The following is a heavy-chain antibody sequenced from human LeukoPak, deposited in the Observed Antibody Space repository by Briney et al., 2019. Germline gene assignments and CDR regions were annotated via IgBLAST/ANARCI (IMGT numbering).Heavy chain of an antibody. V-gene: IGHV4-59*08. D-gene: IGHD6-13*01. J-gene: IGHJ3*02. Sequence: SETLSLTCTVSGGSISSYYWSWIRQPPGKGLEWIGYIYYSGSTYYNPSLKSRVTISVDTSKNQFSLKLSSVTAADTAVYYCARQQLAFDAFDIWGQGTMVTVSS. CDR1: GGSISSYY. CDR2: IYYSGST. CDR3: ARQQLAFDAFDI.